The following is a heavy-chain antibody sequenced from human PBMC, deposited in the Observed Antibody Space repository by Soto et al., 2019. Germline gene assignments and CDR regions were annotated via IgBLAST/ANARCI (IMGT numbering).Heavy chain of an antibody. V-gene: IGHV5-51*01. D-gene: IGHD3-3*01. CDR1: GYYFSNYC. CDR2: IHPRDSDT. J-gene: IGHJ2*01. Sequence: GESLKLSCQVSGYYFSNYCIGWVRQMPGRGLEWMGIIHPRDSDTKYSPSFQGHVTFSVDTSINTAFLYWNSLKAADTAIYYCSRQYYNFWSGSYSGSSYFDFWGRGTLVTVSS. CDR3: SRQYYNFWSGSYSGSSYFDF.